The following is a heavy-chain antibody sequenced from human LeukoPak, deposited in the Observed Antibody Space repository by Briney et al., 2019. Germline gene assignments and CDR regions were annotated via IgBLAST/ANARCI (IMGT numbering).Heavy chain of an antibody. Sequence: PGGSLRLSCAASGFTFSSYAMHWVRQAPGKGLEWVAVISYDGSNKYYADSVKGRFTISRDNSKNTLYLQMNSLRAEDTAVYYCAREDYFGSGSYSSEYFHHWGQGTLVTVSS. CDR1: GFTFSSYA. CDR3: AREDYFGSGSYSSEYFHH. V-gene: IGHV3-30-3*01. D-gene: IGHD3-10*01. J-gene: IGHJ1*01. CDR2: ISYDGSNK.